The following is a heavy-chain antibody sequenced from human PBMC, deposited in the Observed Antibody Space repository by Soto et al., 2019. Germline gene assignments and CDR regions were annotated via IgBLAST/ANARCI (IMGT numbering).Heavy chain of an antibody. V-gene: IGHV4-34*01. Sequence: SETLSLTCAVYGGSFSGYTWIWIRQPPGKGLKRIGEINHSGTTNHNPSNKSRVIISVDTSKKQFSLRLTSVTAADTSVYYCARGSDYTSSFDYWGQGTLVTVSS. J-gene: IGHJ4*02. D-gene: IGHD3-16*01. CDR1: GGSFSGYT. CDR2: INHSGTT. CDR3: ARGSDYTSSFDY.